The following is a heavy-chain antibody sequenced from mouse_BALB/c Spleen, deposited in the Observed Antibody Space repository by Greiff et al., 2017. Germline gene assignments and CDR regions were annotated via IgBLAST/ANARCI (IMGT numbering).Heavy chain of an antibody. Sequence: VQLQQPGAELVRPGASVNLSCKASGYTFTSYWINWVKQRPGQGLEWIGNIYPSDSYTNYNQKFKDKATLTVDKSSSTAYMQLSSPTSEDSAVYYCTRGDHEGFAYWGQGTLVTVSA. V-gene: IGHV1-69*02. CDR1: GYTFTSYW. CDR2: IYPSDSYT. J-gene: IGHJ3*01. CDR3: TRGDHEGFAY.